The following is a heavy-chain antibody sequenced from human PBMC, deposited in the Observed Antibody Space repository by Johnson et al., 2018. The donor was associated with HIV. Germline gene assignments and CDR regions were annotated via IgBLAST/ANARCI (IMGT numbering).Heavy chain of an antibody. CDR3: AKDHQDYGCNSDAFDI. Sequence: VQLVESGGGLVKPGGSLRLSCVASGFTFSNAWMSWVRQATGKGLEWVSAIDTAGGTYYSCSVKGRFTISRDNSKNTLYLQMDSLRAEDTAVYYCAKDHQDYGCNSDAFDIWGQGTMVTVSS. CDR1: GFTFSNAW. J-gene: IGHJ3*02. D-gene: IGHD4-23*01. CDR2: IDTAGGT. V-gene: IGHV3-13*04.